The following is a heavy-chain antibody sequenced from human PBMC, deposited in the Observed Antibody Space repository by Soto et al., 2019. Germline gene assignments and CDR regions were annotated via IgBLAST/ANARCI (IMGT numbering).Heavy chain of an antibody. V-gene: IGHV3-64*01. J-gene: IGHJ3*02. CDR2: IGSDGGNT. D-gene: IGHD5-18*01. Sequence: EVQLVESGGGLVQPGGSLRLSCAASGFTFSSYAMHWVRQAPGKGLEYVSAIGSDGGNTYYANSVKDRFTISRDNSKNTLYLQMRSLRTVDMAVYYCARGDPYSDTLRNDAFEIWGQGTMVTVSS. CDR1: GFTFSSYA. CDR3: ARGDPYSDTLRNDAFEI.